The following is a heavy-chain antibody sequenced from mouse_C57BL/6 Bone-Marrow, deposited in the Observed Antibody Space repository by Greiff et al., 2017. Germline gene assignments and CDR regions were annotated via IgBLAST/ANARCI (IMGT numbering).Heavy chain of an antibody. CDR3: DSAMLITTVVATDYAMDY. J-gene: IGHJ4*01. D-gene: IGHD1-1*01. CDR1: GYTFTSYW. V-gene: IGHV1-69*01. CDR2: IDPSGSYT. Sequence: QVQLQQPGAELVMPGASVKLSCKASGYTFTSYWMHWVKQRPGQGLEWIGEIDPSGSYTNYNQKFKGKSTLTVDKSSSTAYLQLSSLTSEDSAVSYCDSAMLITTVVATDYAMDYWGQGTSVTVSS.